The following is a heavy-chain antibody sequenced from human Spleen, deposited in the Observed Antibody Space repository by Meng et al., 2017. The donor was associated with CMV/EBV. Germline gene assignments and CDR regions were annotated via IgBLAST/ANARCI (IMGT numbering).Heavy chain of an antibody. CDR1: GYSFTGYY. CDR3: VRGRGKDV. CDR2: INQDGTEK. V-gene: IGHV3-7*01. Sequence: SCKASGYSFTGYYIHWVRQAPGKGLEWVANINQDGTEKYYVDSVKGRFTISRDNAKNSVHLQMNSLRVEDTALYYCVRGRGKDVWGQGTTVTVSS. J-gene: IGHJ6*02. D-gene: IGHD3-16*01.